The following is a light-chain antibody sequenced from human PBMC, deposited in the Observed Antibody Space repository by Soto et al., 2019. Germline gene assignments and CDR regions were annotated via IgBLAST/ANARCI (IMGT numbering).Light chain of an antibody. V-gene: IGKV1-9*01. CDR1: QDISSY. J-gene: IGKJ5*01. CDR3: QQLNSYPIT. Sequence: DIQLTQSPSFLSASVGDRVTITCRASQDISSYLVWYQQKPGKAPKLLIYAASTLQSGVPSRFSGSGSGTEFTLTISSLQPEDFATYYCQQLNSYPITFGQGTRLEIK. CDR2: AAS.